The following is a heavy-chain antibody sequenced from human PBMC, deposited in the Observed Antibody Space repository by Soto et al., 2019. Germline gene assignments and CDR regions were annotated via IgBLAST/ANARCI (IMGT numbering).Heavy chain of an antibody. J-gene: IGHJ6*02. Sequence: GESLKISCKGSGYRFTNYWIAWVRQRPGKGLEWMGIIYRSDSDIRYSPSFQGQVTISADKSISTAYLQWSSLKASDTAMYYCARTAAAGKYYYGMDVWGQGTTVTVSS. CDR1: GYRFTNYW. D-gene: IGHD6-13*01. V-gene: IGHV5-51*01. CDR2: IYRSDSDI. CDR3: ARTAAAGKYYYGMDV.